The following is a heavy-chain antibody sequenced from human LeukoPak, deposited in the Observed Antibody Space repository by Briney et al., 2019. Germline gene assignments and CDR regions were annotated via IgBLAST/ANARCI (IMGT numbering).Heavy chain of an antibody. J-gene: IGHJ6*04. CDR3: AELGITMIGGV. V-gene: IGHV3-9*01. CDR2: ISWNSGSI. CDR1: GFTFDDYA. Sequence: GGSLRLSCAASGFTFDDYAMHWVRQAPGRGLEWVSGISWNSGSIGYADSVKGRFTISRDSAKNSLYLQMNSLRAEDTAVYYCAELGITMIGGVWGKGTTVTISS. D-gene: IGHD3-10*02.